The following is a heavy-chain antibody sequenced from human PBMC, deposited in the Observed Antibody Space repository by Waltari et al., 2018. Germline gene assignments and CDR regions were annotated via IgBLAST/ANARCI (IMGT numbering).Heavy chain of an antibody. J-gene: IGHJ6*03. D-gene: IGHD3-10*01. CDR2: IYYSGST. Sequence: QVQLQESGPGLVKPSETLSLTCTVSGGSISSYYWRWIRQPPGKGLEWIGYIYYSGSTNYNPSLKSRVTISVDTSKNQFSLKLSSVTAADTAVYYCARGAGSGSYYYYYMDVWGKGTTVTVSS. CDR3: ARGAGSGSYYYYYMDV. CDR1: GGSISSYY. V-gene: IGHV4-59*01.